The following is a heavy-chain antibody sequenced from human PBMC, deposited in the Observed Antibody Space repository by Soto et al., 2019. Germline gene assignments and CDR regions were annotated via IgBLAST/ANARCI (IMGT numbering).Heavy chain of an antibody. Sequence: SSETLSLTCTVSGGSVSSGSYYWSWIRQPPGKGLEWIGYIYYSGSTNYNPSLKSRVTISVDTSKNQFSLKLSSVTAADTAVYYCARASPTALVYCSSYYYYYGMDVWGQGTTVTVSS. V-gene: IGHV4-61*01. J-gene: IGHJ6*02. D-gene: IGHD6-6*01. CDR1: GGSVSSGSYY. CDR3: ARASPTALVYCSSYYYYYGMDV. CDR2: IYYSGST.